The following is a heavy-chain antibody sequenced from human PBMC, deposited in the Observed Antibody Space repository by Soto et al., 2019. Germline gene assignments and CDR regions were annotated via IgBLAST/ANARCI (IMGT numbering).Heavy chain of an antibody. J-gene: IGHJ6*02. V-gene: IGHV4-34*01. CDR2: INHSGST. CDR3: AREFTMAYSSSSWSAYYGMDV. CDR1: GGSFSGYY. D-gene: IGHD6-6*01. Sequence: QVQLQQWGAGLLKPSETLSLTCAVYGGSFSGYYWSWIRQPPGKGLEWIGEINHSGSTNYNPSLKSRVTISVDTSKNQFSLTLSSVTAADTAVYYCAREFTMAYSSSSWSAYYGMDVWGQGTTVTVSS.